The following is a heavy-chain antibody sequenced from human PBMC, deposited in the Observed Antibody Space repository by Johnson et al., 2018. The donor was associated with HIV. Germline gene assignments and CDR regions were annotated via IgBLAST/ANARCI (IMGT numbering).Heavy chain of an antibody. V-gene: IGHV3-30-3*01. Sequence: QMLLVESGGGVVQPGKSLRLSCAASGFTFSSSAMHWVRQAPVQGLQWVALISYDGSIKYFADSVKGRFTITRDNSKNTLHLQMNSLRPEDTAVYYCARNSGNGLVLRGDAFDMWGQGTMVTVSS. CDR1: GFTFSSSA. CDR3: ARNSGNGLVLRGDAFDM. CDR2: ISYDGSIK. J-gene: IGHJ3*02. D-gene: IGHD2-8*01.